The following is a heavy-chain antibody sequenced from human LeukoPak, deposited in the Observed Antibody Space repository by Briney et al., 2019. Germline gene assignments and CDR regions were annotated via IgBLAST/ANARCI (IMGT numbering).Heavy chain of an antibody. CDR1: GGSISSSSYY. J-gene: IGHJ4*02. D-gene: IGHD2-15*01. Sequence: PSETLSLTCTVSGGSISSSSYYWGWIRQPPGKGLEWIGSIYYSGSTYYNPSPKSRVTISVDTSKNQFSLKLSSVTAADTAVYYCARTYCSGGSCYYHTWGQGTLVTVSS. CDR2: IYYSGST. V-gene: IGHV4-39*01. CDR3: ARTYCSGGSCYYHT.